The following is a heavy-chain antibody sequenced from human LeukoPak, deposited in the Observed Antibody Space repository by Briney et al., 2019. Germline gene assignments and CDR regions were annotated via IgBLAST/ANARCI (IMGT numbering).Heavy chain of an antibody. Sequence: PGGSLRLSCAASGFTFSSYWMRWVRQAPGKGLVWVSRINSDGSVTRNADSVKGRFTISRDNAKNTLYLQMNSLRAEDRAVYYCAGGYDILNYWGQGTLVTVSS. D-gene: IGHD3-9*01. CDR2: INSDGSVT. V-gene: IGHV3-74*01. CDR3: AGGYDILNY. CDR1: GFTFSSYW. J-gene: IGHJ4*02.